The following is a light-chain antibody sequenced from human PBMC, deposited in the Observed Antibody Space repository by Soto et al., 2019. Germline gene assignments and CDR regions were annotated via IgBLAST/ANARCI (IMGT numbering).Light chain of an antibody. CDR1: SGDIGAYNY. V-gene: IGLV2-14*01. CDR3: SSYTTDITPVV. J-gene: IGLJ2*01. CDR2: EVT. Sequence: QSVLTQPASVSGSPGQSITISCTGTSGDIGAYNYVSWYQQHPGKAPKLLISEVTNRPSGVSNRFSGSKSGNTASLTISGLQAEDEADDDCSSYTTDITPVVFGGGTKVTVL.